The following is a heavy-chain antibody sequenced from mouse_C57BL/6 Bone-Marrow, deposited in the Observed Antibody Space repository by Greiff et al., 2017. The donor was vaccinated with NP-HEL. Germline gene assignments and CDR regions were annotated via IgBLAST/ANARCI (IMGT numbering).Heavy chain of an antibody. CDR3: ARQLRLHYYAMDY. CDR1: GYTFTSYG. J-gene: IGHJ4*01. CDR2: IYPGSGNT. Sequence: QVQLQQSGAELARPGASVKLSCKASGYTFTSYGISWVKQRTGQGLEWIGEIYPGSGNTYYNEKFKGKATLTADKSSSTAYMELRSLTSEDSAVYFCARQLRLHYYAMDYWGQGTSVTVSS. D-gene: IGHD3-2*02. V-gene: IGHV1-81*01.